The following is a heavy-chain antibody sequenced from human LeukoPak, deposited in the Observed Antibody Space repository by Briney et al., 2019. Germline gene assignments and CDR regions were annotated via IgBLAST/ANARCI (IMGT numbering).Heavy chain of an antibody. CDR2: VYYSGST. CDR3: ARVRYGSGRYYFDN. V-gene: IGHV4-61*01. J-gene: IGHJ4*02. Sequence: PSETLSLTCIVSGASVSNASFYWSWIREPPGKGLVWIGYVYYSGSTNYSPSLNRRATVSVDTSKNQFSLKLTSVTAADTAVYYCARVRYGSGRYYFDNWGQGTLVTVSS. D-gene: IGHD3-10*01. CDR1: GASVSNASFY.